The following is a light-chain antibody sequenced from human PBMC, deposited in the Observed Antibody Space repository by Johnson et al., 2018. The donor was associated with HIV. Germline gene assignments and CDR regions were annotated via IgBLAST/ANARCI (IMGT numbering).Light chain of an antibody. J-gene: IGLJ1*01. CDR1: SSNIGNNY. CDR3: GTWDSSLSAV. V-gene: IGLV1-51*01. Sequence: QSVLTQPPSVSAAPGQKVTISCSGSSSNIGNNYVSWYQQFPGTAPKLLIYDNNKRPSGIPDRFSGSKSGTSATLGITGLQTGYEADYYCGTWDSSLSAVFGTGTKVTVL. CDR2: DNN.